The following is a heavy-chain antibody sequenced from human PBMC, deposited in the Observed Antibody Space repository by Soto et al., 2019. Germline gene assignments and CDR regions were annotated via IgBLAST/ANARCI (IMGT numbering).Heavy chain of an antibody. CDR3: AREGRGKKAGYNGLVSLGY. CDR2: IIPIFNST. Sequence: QVQLVQSGAEVKTPGSSLKVSCKVSGSRFSNYVISWVRQAPGHGLEWLERIIPIFNSTKYAQSFQGRVTITAEKSTSTASLELSSLRSDDTAVYYCAREGRGKKAGYNGLVSLGYWGQGTLVTVSS. D-gene: IGHD2-2*02. V-gene: IGHV1-69*06. CDR1: GSRFSNYV. J-gene: IGHJ4*02.